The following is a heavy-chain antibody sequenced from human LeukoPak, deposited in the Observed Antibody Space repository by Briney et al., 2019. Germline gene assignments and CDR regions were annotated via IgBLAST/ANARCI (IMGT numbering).Heavy chain of an antibody. V-gene: IGHV3-74*01. J-gene: IGHJ4*02. CDR2: IKSDGSST. D-gene: IGHD2-21*01. CDR3: ARARVRGVSFFAY. Sequence: GGSLRLSCAASGFTFSFYWMHWVRQAPGKGLVWVSRIKSDGSSTSYADAVKGRFTISRDNAKNTLYLQMNSLTAEDSAVYYCARARVRGVSFFAYWGQGTLVTVSS. CDR1: GFTFSFYW.